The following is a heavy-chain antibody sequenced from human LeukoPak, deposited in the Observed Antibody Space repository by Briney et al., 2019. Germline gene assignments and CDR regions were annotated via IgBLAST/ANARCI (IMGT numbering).Heavy chain of an antibody. D-gene: IGHD3-22*01. V-gene: IGHV1-2*02. CDR1: GYTFTGYY. CDR3: AREVPDSSGPSFDY. J-gene: IGHJ4*02. CDR2: INPKSGDT. Sequence: ASVKVSCKASGYTFTGYYIHWVRQAPGQGLEWMGWINPKSGDTKYAQKFQGRVTMTRDTSINTAYMELSRLTSDDTAVYYCAREVPDSSGPSFDYWGQGTLVTVSS.